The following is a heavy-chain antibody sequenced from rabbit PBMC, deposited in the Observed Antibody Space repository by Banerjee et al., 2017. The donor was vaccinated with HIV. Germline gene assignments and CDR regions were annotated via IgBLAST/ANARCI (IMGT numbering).Heavy chain of an antibody. Sequence: QEQLEESGGDLVKPEGSLTLTCTASGFSFSNKCVMCWVRQAPGKGLEWIACINTSSGNTVYATWAKGRFTISKASWTTVTLQMTSLTAADTATYFCARGSYGSSGWGDLWGPGTLVTVS. CDR3: ARGSYGSSGWGDL. J-gene: IGHJ4*01. V-gene: IGHV1S45*01. D-gene: IGHD4-1*01. CDR1: GFSFSNKCV. CDR2: INTSSGNT.